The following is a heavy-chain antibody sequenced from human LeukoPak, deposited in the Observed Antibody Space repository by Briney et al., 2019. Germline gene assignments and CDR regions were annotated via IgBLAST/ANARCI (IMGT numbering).Heavy chain of an antibody. CDR1: GGSISSGGYY. CDR3: ASLNVVPAAIRSDY. D-gene: IGHD2-2*01. Sequence: PSQTLSLTCTVSGGSISSGGYYWSWIRQHPGKGLEWIGYIYYSGSTNYNPSLKSRVTISVDTSRNQFSLKLSSVTAADTAVYYCASLNVVPAAIRSDYWGQGTLVTVSS. CDR2: IYYSGST. J-gene: IGHJ4*02. V-gene: IGHV4-31*03.